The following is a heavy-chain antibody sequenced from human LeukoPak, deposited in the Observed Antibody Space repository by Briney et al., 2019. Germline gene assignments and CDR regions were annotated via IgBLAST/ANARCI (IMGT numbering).Heavy chain of an antibody. CDR3: SRDPNGDYVGAFDG. J-gene: IGHJ3*01. CDR2: IRYDGSNK. V-gene: IGHV3-30*02. CDR1: GFTFSSYG. Sequence: GGSLRLSCAASGFTFSSYGMHWVRQAPGKGLEWVAFIRYDGSNKYYADSVKGRFTISRDNSKNMLYLQMNNLRGEDTAVYYCSRDPNGDYVGAFDGWGQGSMVTVSS. D-gene: IGHD4-17*01.